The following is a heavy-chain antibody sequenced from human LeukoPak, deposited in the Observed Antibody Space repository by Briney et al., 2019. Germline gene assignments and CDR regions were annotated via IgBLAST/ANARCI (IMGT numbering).Heavy chain of an antibody. CDR1: GFTFSSYS. CDR3: ARVGGPYSGYDFGAFDT. CDR2: ISSSSSYI. V-gene: IGHV3-21*01. Sequence: GGSLRLSCAASGFTFSSYSMNWVRQAPGKGLEWVSSISSSSSYIYYADSVKGRFTISRDNAKNSLYLQMNSLRAEDTAVYYCARVGGPYSGYDFGAFDTWGQGTMVTVSS. D-gene: IGHD5-12*01. J-gene: IGHJ3*02.